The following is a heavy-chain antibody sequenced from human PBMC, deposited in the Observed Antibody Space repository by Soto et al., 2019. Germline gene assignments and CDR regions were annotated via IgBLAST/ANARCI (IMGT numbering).Heavy chain of an antibody. V-gene: IGHV3-33*08. CDR2: IWYDGSNK. CDR3: ARAIRRYDFWSGYYLDY. J-gene: IGHJ4*02. D-gene: IGHD3-3*01. CDR1: GFTFSSYA. Sequence: GGSLRLSCSASGFTFSSYAMHWVRQAPGKGLEWVAVIWYDGSNKYYADSVKGRFTISRDNSKNTLYLQMNSLRAEDTAAYYCARAIRRYDFWSGYYLDYWGQRTLVTVSS.